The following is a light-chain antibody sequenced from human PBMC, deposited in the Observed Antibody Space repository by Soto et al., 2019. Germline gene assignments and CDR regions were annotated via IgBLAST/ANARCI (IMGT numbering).Light chain of an antibody. J-gene: IGKJ5*01. Sequence: EIQMTQSPSTLSASLGGGATLSCRAAQDVKTNFAWYQLKPGQPPRLLIYDISTRATGVPARFSGSGTGTEFTLTISGLQSEDFALYFCQQYNNCPFSFGQGTRLEN. CDR2: DIS. V-gene: IGKV3-15*01. CDR3: QQYNNCPFS. CDR1: QDVKTN.